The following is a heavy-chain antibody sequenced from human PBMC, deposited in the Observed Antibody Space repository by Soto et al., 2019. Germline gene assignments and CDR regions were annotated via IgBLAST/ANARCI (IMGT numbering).Heavy chain of an antibody. Sequence: GLEWMGCISAYNGNTNYAQKLQGRVTMTTDTSTSAAYMELRSLRSDDTDAYYCARDHSREIFGYYYGMDVWGQRTTLTVSS. V-gene: IGHV1-18*01. CDR3: ARDHSREIFGYYYGMDV. CDR2: ISAYNGNT. D-gene: IGHD3-9*01. J-gene: IGHJ6*02.